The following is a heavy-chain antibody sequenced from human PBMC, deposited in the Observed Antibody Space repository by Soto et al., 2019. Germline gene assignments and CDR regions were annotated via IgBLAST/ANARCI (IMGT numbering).Heavy chain of an antibody. CDR3: ARDSKTYDSSGPSTGGFFDY. D-gene: IGHD3-22*01. Sequence: SETLSLTCTVSGGSISSGGYYGSWIRQHPGKGLEWIGYIYYSGRTYYNPSLKSRVTISVDTSKNQFSLKLSSVTAADTAVYYCARDSKTYDSSGPSTGGFFDYWGQGTLVTVSS. V-gene: IGHV4-31*03. J-gene: IGHJ4*02. CDR2: IYYSGRT. CDR1: GGSISSGGYY.